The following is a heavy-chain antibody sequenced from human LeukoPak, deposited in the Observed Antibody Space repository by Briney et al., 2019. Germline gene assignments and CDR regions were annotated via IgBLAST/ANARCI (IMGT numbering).Heavy chain of an antibody. Sequence: ASVKVSCKASGYTFTSYYMHWMRQAPGQGLEWMGIINPSGGSTSYAQKFQGRVTMTRDTSTSTVYMELSSLRSEDTAVYYCARGGCSSTSCAAIADYWGQGTLVTVSS. V-gene: IGHV1-46*01. D-gene: IGHD2-2*01. CDR1: GYTFTSYY. CDR3: ARGGCSSTSCAAIADY. CDR2: INPSGGST. J-gene: IGHJ4*02.